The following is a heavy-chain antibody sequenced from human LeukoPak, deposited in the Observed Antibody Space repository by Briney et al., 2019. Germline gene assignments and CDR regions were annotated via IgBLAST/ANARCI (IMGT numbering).Heavy chain of an antibody. D-gene: IGHD4-11*01. CDR2: IIPIFGTA. CDR1: GGTFSSYA. V-gene: IGHV1-69*13. Sequence: GASVKVSCKASGGTFSSYAISWVRQAPGQGLEWMGGIIPIFGTANYAQKFQGRVTITADESTSTAYMELSSLRSEDTAVYYCARESRPDYRFDYWGQGTLVTVSS. J-gene: IGHJ4*02. CDR3: ARESRPDYRFDY.